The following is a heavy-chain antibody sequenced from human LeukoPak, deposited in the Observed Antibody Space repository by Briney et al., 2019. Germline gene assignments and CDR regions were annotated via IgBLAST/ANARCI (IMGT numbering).Heavy chain of an antibody. CDR2: IYYSGTT. Sequence: SETLFLTCTVTGGFISGYYWSWIRQPPGKGLEWIGFIYYSGTTNYNPSLKSRVTVSGDTSKNQFSLMLSSVTAADTAVYYCARMTSYSSGCYFDYWGQGTLVTVSS. V-gene: IGHV4-59*01. D-gene: IGHD6-19*01. CDR1: GGFISGYY. J-gene: IGHJ4*02. CDR3: ARMTSYSSGCYFDY.